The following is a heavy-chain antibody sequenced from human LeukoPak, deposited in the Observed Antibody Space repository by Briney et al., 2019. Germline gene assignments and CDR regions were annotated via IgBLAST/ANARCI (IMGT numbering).Heavy chain of an antibody. J-gene: IGHJ4*02. D-gene: IGHD2/OR15-2a*01. Sequence: GGSLRLSCAASGFAFSKAWMSWVRQAPGKGLEWVGRIKSKADAWTTDYAAPVKGRFTILRDNSKKTLFLQMNTLKTEATAMYYCTSDDPVNRSWGQGTLVTVSS. CDR1: GFAFSKAW. V-gene: IGHV3-15*01. CDR2: IKSKADAWTT. CDR3: TSDDPVNRS.